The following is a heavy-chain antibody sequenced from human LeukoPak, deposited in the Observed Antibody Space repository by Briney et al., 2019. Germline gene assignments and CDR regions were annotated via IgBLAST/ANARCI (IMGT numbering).Heavy chain of an antibody. J-gene: IGHJ3*02. Sequence: GGSLTLSCAASGFTFSSYSMNWVRQAPGKGLEWVSSIISSSCYIYYADSVKGRFTISRDNAKNSLYLQMNSLRAEDTAVYYCARDELRYFDWLSYDAFDIWGQGTMVTVSS. V-gene: IGHV3-21*01. D-gene: IGHD3-9*01. CDR2: IISSSCYI. CDR3: ARDELRYFDWLSYDAFDI. CDR1: GFTFSSYS.